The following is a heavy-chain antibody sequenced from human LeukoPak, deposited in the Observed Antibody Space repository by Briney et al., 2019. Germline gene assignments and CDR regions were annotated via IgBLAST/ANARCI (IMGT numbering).Heavy chain of an antibody. CDR1: GLTFSIYS. J-gene: IGHJ3*02. Sequence: GGSLRLSCAASGLTFSIYSMNWVRQAPGKGLEWVSSIGSSSSSIYYADSVKGRFTISRDNAKNSLYLQMNSLRAEDTAVYYCAREGNGYILEAFDIWGQGTMVTVSS. CDR2: IGSSSSSI. CDR3: AREGNGYILEAFDI. D-gene: IGHD3-3*01. V-gene: IGHV3-21*01.